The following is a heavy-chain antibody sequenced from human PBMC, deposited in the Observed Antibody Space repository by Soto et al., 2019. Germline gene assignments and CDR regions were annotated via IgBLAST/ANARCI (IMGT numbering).Heavy chain of an antibody. V-gene: IGHV4-34*01. CDR2: INHSGST. CDR1: GGSFSGYY. D-gene: IGHD4-4*01. CDR3: ERPAHDYSNYYFDY. Sequence: SETLSLTCAVYGGSFSGYYWSWIRQPPGKGLEWIGEINHSGSTNYNPSLKSRVTISVDTSKNQFSLKLSSVTAADTAVYYCERPAHDYSNYYFDYWGQGTLVTVSS. J-gene: IGHJ4*02.